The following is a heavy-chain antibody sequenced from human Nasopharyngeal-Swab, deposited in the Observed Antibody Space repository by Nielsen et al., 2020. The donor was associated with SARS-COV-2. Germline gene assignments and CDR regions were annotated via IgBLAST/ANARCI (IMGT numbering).Heavy chain of an antibody. CDR3: ARTAIEGGYYRGDAFDI. CDR1: GYRFISYW. Sequence: GGSLRLSCKGSGYRFISYWIGWVRQMPGKGLEWMGIIYPGDSDTRYSPSFQGQVTISAAKSISTAYLQWSSLKASDTAMYYCARTAIEGGYYRGDAFDIWGQGTMVTVSS. CDR2: IYPGDSDT. J-gene: IGHJ3*02. V-gene: IGHV5-51*01. D-gene: IGHD3-22*01.